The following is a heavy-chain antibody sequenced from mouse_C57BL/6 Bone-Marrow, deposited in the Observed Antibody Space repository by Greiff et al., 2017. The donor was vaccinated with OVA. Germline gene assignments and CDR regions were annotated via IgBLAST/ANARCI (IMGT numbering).Heavy chain of an antibody. V-gene: IGHV1-9*01. CDR3: ARDWGNYPYYARDY. J-gene: IGHJ4*01. CDR1: GYTFTGYW. CDR2: ILPGSGST. D-gene: IGHD2-1*01. Sequence: VQLQQSGAELMKPGASVKLSCKATGYTFTGYWIEWVKQRPGHGLEWIGEILPGSGSTTYNEKFKGKATFTADTSSNTAYMQLSSLTTEDSAIYYCARDWGNYPYYARDYWGQGTSVTVSS.